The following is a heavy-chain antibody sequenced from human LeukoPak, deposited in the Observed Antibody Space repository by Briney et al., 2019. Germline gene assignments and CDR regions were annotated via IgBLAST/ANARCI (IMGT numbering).Heavy chain of an antibody. J-gene: IGHJ4*02. CDR3: ARESAVAVYFDY. V-gene: IGHV6-1*01. CDR2: TYYRSKWYN. Sequence: SQTLSLTCAISGVSVSSNSAAWNCIRQSPSRGLEWLGCTYYRSKWYNDYGVSVKSRITINTDTSKIQLSLQLHSVTPENTAVYYCARESAVAVYFDYWGQGTLVTVSS. D-gene: IGHD6-19*01. CDR1: GVSVSSNSAA.